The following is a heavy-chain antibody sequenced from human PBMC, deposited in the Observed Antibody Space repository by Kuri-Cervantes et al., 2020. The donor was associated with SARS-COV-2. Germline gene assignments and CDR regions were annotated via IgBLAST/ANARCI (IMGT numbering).Heavy chain of an antibody. V-gene: IGHV1-2*02. CDR1: GYTFTDYY. CDR3: VRTIAAHQSGWFDP. J-gene: IGHJ5*02. Sequence: ASVKVSCKASGYTFTDYYIHWVRQAPGQGLEWMGWVNPKTGGTKYAQKLQGRVTMTRDTSITTAYMELSRLRYDDTAVYYCVRTIAAHQSGWFDPWGQGTLVTVSS. D-gene: IGHD6-6*01. CDR2: VNPKTGGT.